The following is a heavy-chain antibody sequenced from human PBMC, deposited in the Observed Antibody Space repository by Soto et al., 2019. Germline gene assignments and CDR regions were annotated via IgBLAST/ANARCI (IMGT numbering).Heavy chain of an antibody. CDR1: GFTFDDYC. Sequence: EVPLVESGGRVVRPGESLRLSCAASGFTFDDYCMSWVRQVPGKGLGWVSTINWNGGSTGYADSVKGRFTISRDNAKNTLNLQMNSLRAEDTALYYCARQRKSSGYPSYFDYWGQGTLVTVSS. CDR3: ARQRKSSGYPSYFDY. D-gene: IGHD3-22*01. CDR2: INWNGGST. J-gene: IGHJ4*02. V-gene: IGHV3-20*04.